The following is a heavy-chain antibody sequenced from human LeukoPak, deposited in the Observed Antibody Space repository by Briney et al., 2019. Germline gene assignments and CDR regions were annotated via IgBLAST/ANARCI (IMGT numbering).Heavy chain of an antibody. J-gene: IGHJ4*02. CDR2: INTDGSST. CDR1: GFTFSSYW. V-gene: IGHV3-74*01. Sequence: TGGSLRLSCAASGFTFSSYWMHWVRQAPGKGLVWVSRINTDGSSTTYADSVKGRFTISRDNAKNTLYLQMNSLRADDTAVYYCAKGLMGATPYYFDYWGQGTLVTVSS. CDR3: AKGLMGATPYYFDY. D-gene: IGHD1-26*01.